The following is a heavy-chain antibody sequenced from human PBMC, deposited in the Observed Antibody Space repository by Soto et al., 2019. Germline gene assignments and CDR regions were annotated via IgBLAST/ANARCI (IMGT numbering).Heavy chain of an antibody. D-gene: IGHD6-19*01. J-gene: IGHJ4*02. CDR3: AKGSSGWYERFDY. V-gene: IGHV3-23*01. CDR2: ISGSGGST. Sequence: EVQLLESGGGLVQPGGSLRLPCAASGFTFSSYVMSWVRQAPGKGLEWVSAISGSGGSTYYADSVKGRFTISRDNSKNTLYLQMNSLRAEDTAVYYCAKGSSGWYERFDYWGQGTLVTVSS. CDR1: GFTFSSYV.